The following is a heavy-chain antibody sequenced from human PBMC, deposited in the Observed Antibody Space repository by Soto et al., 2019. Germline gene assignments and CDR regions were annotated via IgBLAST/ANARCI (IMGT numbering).Heavy chain of an antibody. J-gene: IGHJ4*02. V-gene: IGHV3-30-3*01. D-gene: IGHD1-26*01. CDR1: GFSFNSHT. CDR2: VSYDGSYR. Sequence: QVKLVESVGGVVQPGRSLRLSCAASGFSFNSHTMHWVRQAPGKGLEWVAAVSYDGSYRYYADSVKGRFTISRDNPKNTLFLQMNSLRVDDTGLYYCARIPGATTWFDYWGQGTLVTVSS. CDR3: ARIPGATTWFDY.